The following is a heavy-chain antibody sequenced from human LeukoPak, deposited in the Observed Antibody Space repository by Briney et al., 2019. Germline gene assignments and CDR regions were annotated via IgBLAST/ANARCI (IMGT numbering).Heavy chain of an antibody. CDR2: IYYSGST. V-gene: IGHV4-61*01. Sequence: SETLSLTCTVSGGSVSSGSYYWSWIRQPPGKGLEWIGYIYYSGSTNYNPSPKSRVTISVDTSKNQFSLKLSSVTAADTAVYYCARGGAYGEDYWGQGTLVTVSS. D-gene: IGHD4-17*01. CDR3: ARGGAYGEDY. J-gene: IGHJ4*02. CDR1: GGSVSSGSYY.